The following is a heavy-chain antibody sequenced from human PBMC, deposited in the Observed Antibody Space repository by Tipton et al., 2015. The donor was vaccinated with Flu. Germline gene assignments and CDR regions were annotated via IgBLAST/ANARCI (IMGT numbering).Heavy chain of an antibody. CDR3: ARGPRLALGSSSHVNDYYYGMDV. D-gene: IGHD6-6*01. V-gene: IGHV1-18*01. Sequence: QVQLVQSGPEVKKPGASVKVSCRASGYTFTNYGVSWVRQAPGQGLVWMGWVSPYNSDTNYAQRFQGRVTMTTDTSTRFAFMELRSLRSDDTALYYCARGPRLALGSSSHVNDYYYGMDVWGQGTTVTVSS. CDR1: GYTFTNYG. CDR2: VSPYNSDT. J-gene: IGHJ6*02.